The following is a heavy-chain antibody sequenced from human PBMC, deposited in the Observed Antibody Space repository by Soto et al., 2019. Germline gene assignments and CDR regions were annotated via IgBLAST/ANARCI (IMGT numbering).Heavy chain of an antibody. Sequence: EVQLVESGGGLVTPGGSLTLSCAASGFSFSPAWMNWVLKAPGKGLEWVGLTKSKGGGGTEDYAAPVKGRFIISRDDSKNTIYLQMNSLKPEDTALYYCILQQDFYYVRAVWGQGTTVTVSS. CDR2: TKSKGGGGTE. CDR1: GFSFSPAW. CDR3: ILQQDFYYVRAV. V-gene: IGHV3-15*07. D-gene: IGHD6-13*01. J-gene: IGHJ6*02.